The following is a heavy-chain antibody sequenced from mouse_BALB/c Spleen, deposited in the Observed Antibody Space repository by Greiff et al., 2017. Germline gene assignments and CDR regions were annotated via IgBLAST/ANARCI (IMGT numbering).Heavy chain of an antibody. CDR1: GFTFSSYT. J-gene: IGHJ2*01. V-gene: IGHV5-6-4*01. CDR3: TRDRERGNNDY. D-gene: IGHD2-1*01. Sequence: DVMLVESGGGLVKPGGSLKLSCAASGFTFSSYTMSWVRQTPEKRLEWVATISSGGSYTYYPDSVKGRFTISRDNAKNTLYLQMSSLKSEDTAMYYCTRDRERGNNDYWGQGTTLTVSS. CDR2: ISSGGSYT.